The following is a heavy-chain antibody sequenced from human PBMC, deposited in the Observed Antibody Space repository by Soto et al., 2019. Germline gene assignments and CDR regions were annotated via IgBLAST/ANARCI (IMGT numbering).Heavy chain of an antibody. J-gene: IGHJ5*02. CDR3: AKDSGYNYGYFRWFDP. CDR1: GGSISSGDYY. CDR2: IYYSGST. V-gene: IGHV4-30-4*02. Sequence: SETLSLTCTVSGGSISSGDYYWSWIRQPPGKGLEWIGYIYYSGSTYYNPSLKSRVTISVDTSKSQFSLKLSSVTAADTAVYYCAKDSGYNYGYFRWFDPWGQGTLVTVSS. D-gene: IGHD5-18*01.